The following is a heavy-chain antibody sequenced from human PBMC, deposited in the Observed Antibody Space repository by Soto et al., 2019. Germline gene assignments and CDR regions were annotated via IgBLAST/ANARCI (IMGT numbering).Heavy chain of an antibody. V-gene: IGHV3-23*01. CDR3: AKVSRGIGVLPVALN. CDR2: IGESGTPT. J-gene: IGHJ4*02. CDR1: GFTFSSYA. Sequence: GSLRLSCAASGFTFSSYAMKWVRQAPGKGLEWVSLIGESGTPTYYADSVKGRFTISRDNSGNTLFLEMYSLRAEDTAVYYCAKVSRGIGVLPVALNWGQGTLVIVSS. D-gene: IGHD2-2*01.